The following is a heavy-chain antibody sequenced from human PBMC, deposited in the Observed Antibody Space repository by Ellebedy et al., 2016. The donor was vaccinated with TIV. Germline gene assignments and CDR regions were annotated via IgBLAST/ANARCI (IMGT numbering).Heavy chain of an antibody. CDR3: ARDMVQGMVSRYLWFDY. V-gene: IGHV1-18*04. CDR1: GYDFARYS. D-gene: IGHD5/OR15-5a*01. Sequence: AASVKVSCKASGYDFARYSVSWARQAPGQGLEWMGWISAYTGNTNYAQKFQGRVSLTTDLSTSTAYMELRSLRSDDTAVYYCARDMVQGMVSRYLWFDYWGQGTLVTVPS. CDR2: ISAYTGNT. J-gene: IGHJ4*02.